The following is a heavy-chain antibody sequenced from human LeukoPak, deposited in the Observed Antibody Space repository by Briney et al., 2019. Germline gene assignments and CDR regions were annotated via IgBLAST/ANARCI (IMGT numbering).Heavy chain of an antibody. V-gene: IGHV4-61*02. D-gene: IGHD4-23*01. Sequence: SQTLSLTCTVSGGSISSGSYYWSWIRQPAGKGLEWIGRIYTSGSTSYNPSLKSRVTISVDTSKNQFSLKLSSVTAADTAVYYCARVFRGVVTPTYAFDIWGQGTMVTVSS. CDR2: IYTSGST. CDR3: ARVFRGVVTPTYAFDI. J-gene: IGHJ3*02. CDR1: GGSISSGSYY.